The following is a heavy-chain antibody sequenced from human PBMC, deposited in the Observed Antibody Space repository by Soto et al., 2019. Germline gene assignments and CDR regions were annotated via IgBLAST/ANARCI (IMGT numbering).Heavy chain of an antibody. J-gene: IGHJ5*02. CDR1: GASVNNPSYF. V-gene: IGHV4-61*01. D-gene: IGHD1-26*01. CDR2: IYFSETT. CDR3: ARATDEFLGARSRFDP. Sequence: ASETLSLTCIVSGASVNNPSYFWTWIRQPPGKRPEWLGYIYFSETTDYNPSLKSRVTISIDTSKNQFSLKLTSVTAADTGVYYCARATDEFLGARSRFDPWGPGTPVTVSS.